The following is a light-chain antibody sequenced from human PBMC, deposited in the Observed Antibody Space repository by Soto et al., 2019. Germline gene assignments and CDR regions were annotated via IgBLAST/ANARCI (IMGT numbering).Light chain of an antibody. V-gene: IGKV2-28*01. CDR2: LGS. CDR1: QSLLHSNGYNY. CDR3: MQALQTPDT. J-gene: IGKJ2*01. Sequence: DLVMTQSPLSLPVTPGEPASISCRSSQSLLHSNGYNYLDWYLQKPGQSPQLLIYLGSNRASGVPDRFSGSGSGTDFTLKISRVEAEEVGVYYCMQALQTPDTFGQGTKLEIK.